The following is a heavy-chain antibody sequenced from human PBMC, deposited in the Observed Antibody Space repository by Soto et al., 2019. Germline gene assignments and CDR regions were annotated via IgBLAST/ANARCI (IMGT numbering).Heavy chain of an antibody. D-gene: IGHD3-3*01. V-gene: IGHV3-48*02. CDR2: ISSDSRTI. J-gene: IGHJ6*02. CDR3: ARIKLVEWFFINVDVYDMDV. Sequence: GGSLRLSCVASGFSLSDYAVNWVRQAPGKGLEWVSFISSDSRTIYYADTVEGRFTVSRDNARNSVSLKMDSLRDEDAAVYYCARIKLVEWFFINVDVYDMDVWGQGTPVTVSS. CDR1: GFSLSDYA.